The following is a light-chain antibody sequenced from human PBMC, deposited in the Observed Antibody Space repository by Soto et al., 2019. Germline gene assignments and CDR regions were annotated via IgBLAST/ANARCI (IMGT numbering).Light chain of an antibody. CDR2: EVT. V-gene: IGLV2-14*01. CDR3: GSSSSTDTPCV. Sequence: QSALAQPSSVSGSPGQSITISCTGTSTDVGGYNFVSWYQHHPGKAPKLLIYEVTNRPSGIFYRFSGSKYVNTASLTISGLLAEDESDYYCGSSSSTDTPCVFGTGTKLTVL. CDR1: STDVGGYNF. J-gene: IGLJ1*01.